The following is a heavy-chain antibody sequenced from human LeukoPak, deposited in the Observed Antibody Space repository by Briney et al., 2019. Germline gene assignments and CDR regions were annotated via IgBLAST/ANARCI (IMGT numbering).Heavy chain of an antibody. CDR3: AKGLEPVVAAFFDP. CDR2: ISWNSGSI. D-gene: IGHD2-15*01. CDR1: GFTFDDYA. J-gene: IGHJ5*02. Sequence: PGRSLRLSCAASGFTFDDYAMHWVRQAPGKGLEWVSGISWNSGSIGYADSVKGRFTISRDNAKNSLYLQMNSLRAEDTALYYCAKGLEPVVAAFFDPWGQGTLVTVSS. V-gene: IGHV3-9*01.